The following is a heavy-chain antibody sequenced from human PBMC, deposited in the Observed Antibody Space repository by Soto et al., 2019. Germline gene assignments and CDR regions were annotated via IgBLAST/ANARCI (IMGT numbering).Heavy chain of an antibody. CDR1: GFTFSSYA. CDR2: ISGSGGST. Sequence: GGSLRLSCAASGFTFSSYAMSWVRQAPGKGLEWVSAISGSGGSTYYADSVKGRFTISRDNSKNTLYLQMNSLRAEDTAVYYCAKDSIVVVPAAPGGYYSDYWGQGTLVTVS. V-gene: IGHV3-23*01. J-gene: IGHJ4*02. CDR3: AKDSIVVVPAAPGGYYSDY. D-gene: IGHD2-2*01.